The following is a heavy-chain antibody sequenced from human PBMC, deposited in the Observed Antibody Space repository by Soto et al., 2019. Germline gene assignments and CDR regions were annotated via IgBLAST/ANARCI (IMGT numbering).Heavy chain of an antibody. CDR1: NGSITSGNW. J-gene: IGHJ5*02. V-gene: IGHV4-4*02. D-gene: IGHD3-16*01. Sequence: QVQLQESGPGLVKPSGTLSLTCAVSNGSITSGNWWSWVRQPPGKGLEWIGDIYQTGSTNYNPSLRSRVIISVEKSKNNFSLILSSVTAADTAVYFCARVWGALAPIAGWFGPWGRGILVTVSS. CDR3: ARVWGALAPIAGWFGP. CDR2: IYQTGST.